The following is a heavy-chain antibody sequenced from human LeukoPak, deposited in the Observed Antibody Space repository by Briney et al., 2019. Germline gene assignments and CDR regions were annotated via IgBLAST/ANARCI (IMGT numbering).Heavy chain of an antibody. D-gene: IGHD3-22*01. CDR1: GGSTSSISYY. CDR2: IYYTGST. J-gene: IGHJ3*02. Sequence: PSETLSLTCTISGGSTSSISYYWGWIRQPPGKGLEWIGSIYYTGSTYYNPSLKSRVTVSVDTSKNQFSLNLRSVTAADTAVYYCAREVEYYDSSGYRPHAFDIWGQGTLVTVSS. CDR3: AREVEYYDSSGYRPHAFDI. V-gene: IGHV4-39*02.